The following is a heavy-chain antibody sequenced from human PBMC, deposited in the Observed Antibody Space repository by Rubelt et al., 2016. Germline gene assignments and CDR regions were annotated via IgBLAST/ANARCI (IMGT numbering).Heavy chain of an antibody. CDR2: ITTGFSA. J-gene: IGHJ6*03. CDR3: ARGQEVYYYMDV. V-gene: IGHV3-23*01. CDR1: GFTFTSHA. Sequence: EVQLLESGGGLVQPGGSLRLSCAVSGFTFTSHAMSWVRQAPGKGLEWVSSITTGFSAYYADSVKGRFTISRDNSKNTLSLQMNSLRAEDTAIYYRARGQEVYYYMDVWGKGTTVTVSS.